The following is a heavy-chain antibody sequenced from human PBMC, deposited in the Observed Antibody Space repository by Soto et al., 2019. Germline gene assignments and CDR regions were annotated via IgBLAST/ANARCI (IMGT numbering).Heavy chain of an antibody. Sequence: GGSLRLSCAASGFSFNSYSMNWVRQAPGKGLEWVSSISGDSGYIYYADSVKGRFTVSRDNANNSLYLQMYSLRAEDTAVYYCAREIVVVVDSADYFDYWGRGTLVTVSS. CDR1: GFSFNSYS. CDR3: AREIVVVVDSADYFDY. J-gene: IGHJ4*02. V-gene: IGHV3-21*01. D-gene: IGHD2-15*01. CDR2: ISGDSGYI.